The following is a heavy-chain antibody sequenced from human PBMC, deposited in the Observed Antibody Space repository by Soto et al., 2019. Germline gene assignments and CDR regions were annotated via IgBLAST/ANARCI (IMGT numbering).Heavy chain of an antibody. V-gene: IGHV3-7*03. J-gene: IGHJ4*02. CDR1: DSPFVGI. Sequence: EVHLVKPGGALANPGGPWGPPGPALDSPFVGIWWSWVGKAPGKGLEWVANIKQDGSEKYYVDSVKGRFTISRDNPKNSLYLQLNSLRAEDTAVYYCARDLISATGFDYWGQGTLVTVSS. D-gene: IGHD2-15*01. CDR3: ARDLISATGFDY. CDR2: IKQDGSEK.